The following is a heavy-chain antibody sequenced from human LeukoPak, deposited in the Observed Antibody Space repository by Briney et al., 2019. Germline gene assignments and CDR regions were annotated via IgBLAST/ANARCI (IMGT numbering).Heavy chain of an antibody. J-gene: IGHJ4*02. Sequence: PGGSLRLSCAASGFAFDDYGMSWVRQAPGKGLEWISGINWSGDSTGYADSVKGRFTISRDNAKNSLYLQMNSLKTEDTAVYYCTRDFWSYWGQGTLVIVSS. CDR2: INWSGDST. CDR1: GFAFDDYG. V-gene: IGHV3-20*04. D-gene: IGHD3-3*01. CDR3: TRDFWSY.